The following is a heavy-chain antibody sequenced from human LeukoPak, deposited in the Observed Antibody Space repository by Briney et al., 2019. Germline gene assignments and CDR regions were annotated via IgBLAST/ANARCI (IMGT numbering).Heavy chain of an antibody. V-gene: IGHV7-4-1*02. CDR3: ARESDTAMAEDFDY. J-gene: IGHJ4*02. D-gene: IGHD5-18*01. CDR1: GYTFTSYA. Sequence: ASVKVSCKASGYTFTSYAMNWVRQAPGQGLEWMGWINTNTGNPTYAQGFTGRFVFSLDTSVSTAYLQISSLKAEDTAVYYCARESDTAMAEDFDYWGRGTLVTVSS. CDR2: INTNTGNP.